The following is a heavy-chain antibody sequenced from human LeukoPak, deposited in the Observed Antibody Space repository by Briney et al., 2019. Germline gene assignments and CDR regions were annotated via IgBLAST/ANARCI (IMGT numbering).Heavy chain of an antibody. Sequence: ASVKVSCKASGYTFTSYYMHWVRQAPGQGLEWMGIINPSGGSTSYAQKFQGRVTMTRDTSISTAYMELSRLRSDDTAVYYCARIKRQYNWFDPWGQGTLVTVSS. CDR2: INPSGGST. V-gene: IGHV1-46*01. J-gene: IGHJ5*02. D-gene: IGHD6-19*01. CDR3: ARIKRQYNWFDP. CDR1: GYTFTSYY.